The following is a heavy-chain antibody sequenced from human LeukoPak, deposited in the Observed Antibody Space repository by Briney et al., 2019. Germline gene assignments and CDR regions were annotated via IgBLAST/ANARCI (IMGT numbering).Heavy chain of an antibody. CDR2: ISAYNDNT. CDR3: ARSCRIARLYSYYDILTGYYAFDY. J-gene: IGHJ4*02. D-gene: IGHD3-9*01. V-gene: IGHV1-18*01. Sequence: GASVKVSCKASGYIFASYGISWVRQAPGQGLEWVGWISAYNDNTNYAQKLQGRLTMTTDTSTSTAYMELSRLRSDDTAVYYCARSCRIARLYSYYDILTGYYAFDYWGQGTLVTVSS. CDR1: GYIFASYG.